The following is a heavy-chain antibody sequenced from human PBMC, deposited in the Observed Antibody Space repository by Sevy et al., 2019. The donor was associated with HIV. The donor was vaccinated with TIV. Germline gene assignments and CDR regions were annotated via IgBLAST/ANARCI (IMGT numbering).Heavy chain of an antibody. V-gene: IGHV3-53*01. J-gene: IGHJ3*02. CDR1: GFTVSSNY. D-gene: IGHD6-6*01. Sequence: GGSLRLSCAASGFTVSSNYMSWVRQAPGKGLEWVSLIYDVGSTYFADSVKGRFTISRDNSKNTLYLQMNSLRAEDTAVYYCARESGYSSSTGAFDIWGQGTLVTVSS. CDR2: IYDVGST. CDR3: ARESGYSSSTGAFDI.